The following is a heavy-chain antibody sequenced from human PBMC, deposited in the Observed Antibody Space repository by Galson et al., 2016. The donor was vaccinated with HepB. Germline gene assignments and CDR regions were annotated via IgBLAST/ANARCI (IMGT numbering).Heavy chain of an antibody. J-gene: IGHJ5*02. Sequence: SLRLFCAASGFTFSSYAMSWVRQAPGKGLEWVSGLSGSGGSTYYADSVRGRFTISRDNSKNTLYLQMNSLRAEDTAVYFCAKEMVRGVFTINWFGTWGQGTQVSVSS. CDR3: AKEMVRGVFTINWFGT. CDR2: LSGSGGST. V-gene: IGHV3-23*01. D-gene: IGHD3-10*01. CDR1: GFTFSSYA.